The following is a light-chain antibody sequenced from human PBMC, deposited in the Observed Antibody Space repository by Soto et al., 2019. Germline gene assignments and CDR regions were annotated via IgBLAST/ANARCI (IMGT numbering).Light chain of an antibody. CDR2: DVS. J-gene: IGLJ2*01. CDR1: SSDVGGYNY. CDR3: SSYTISSASHVV. Sequence: QSVLTQPASVSGSPGQSITISCTGTSSDVGGYNYVSWYQQHPGKAPKLIIYDVSNRPSGVSNRFSGSKSGNTASLSISGLQAEDEADYYCSSYTISSASHVVFGGGTKVTVL. V-gene: IGLV2-14*03.